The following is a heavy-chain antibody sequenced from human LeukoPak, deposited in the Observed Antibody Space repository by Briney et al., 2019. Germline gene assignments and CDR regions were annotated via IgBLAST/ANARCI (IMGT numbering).Heavy chain of an antibody. Sequence: PSETLSLTCTVSGVSISSHYWSWIRQPPGKGLEWIGYISYSAITNYNPALKSRVTISIDTSKNQFSLKLSSVTAADTAVYYCARRRAGWAEFDYWGQGTLVTVSS. CDR1: GVSISSHY. D-gene: IGHD1-14*01. J-gene: IGHJ4*02. CDR3: ARRRAGWAEFDY. V-gene: IGHV4-59*08. CDR2: ISYSAIT.